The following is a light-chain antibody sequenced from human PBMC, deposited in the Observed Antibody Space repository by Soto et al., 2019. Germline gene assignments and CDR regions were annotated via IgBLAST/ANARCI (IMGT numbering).Light chain of an antibody. V-gene: IGKV3D-15*01. CDR3: QQYNNWPLT. Sequence: EILLTQSPDTLSVSPGERATLSCRASQSISRTLAWYQQKSGQPPRLLIYDASTRATGFPARFSRSGSGTEFALTISSLQSEDFAVYYCQQYNNWPLTFGGGTTVEIK. CDR2: DAS. CDR1: QSISRT. J-gene: IGKJ4*01.